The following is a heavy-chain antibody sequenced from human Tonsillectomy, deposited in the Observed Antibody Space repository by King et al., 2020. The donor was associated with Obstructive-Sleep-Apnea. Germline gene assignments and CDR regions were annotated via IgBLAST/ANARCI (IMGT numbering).Heavy chain of an antibody. D-gene: IGHD3-22*01. J-gene: IGHJ4*02. Sequence: EQLVQSGGGLVQPGESLRLSCAASGFTFSIYWMSWVRQAPGKGLEWVATIKQDGGEKYYVDSVKGRFTISRDDAKNSLNLQMNSLRAEDTAIYYCARTSRTSYFDTSGHRLDYWGQGTLVTVSS. CDR3: ARTSRTSYFDTSGHRLDY. CDR1: GFTFSIYW. CDR2: IKQDGGEK. V-gene: IGHV3-7*03.